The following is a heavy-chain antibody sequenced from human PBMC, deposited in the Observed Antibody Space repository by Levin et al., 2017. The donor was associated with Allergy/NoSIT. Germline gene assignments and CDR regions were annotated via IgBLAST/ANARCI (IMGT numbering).Heavy chain of an antibody. Sequence: GGSLRLSCAASGFTFSSYAMHWVRQAPGKGLEWVAVISYDGSNKYYADSVKGRFTISRDNSKNTLYLQMNSLRAEDTAVYYCARVGWDAGDYVLFGAFDIWGQGTMVTVSS. D-gene: IGHD4-17*01. CDR1: GFTFSSYA. CDR3: ARVGWDAGDYVLFGAFDI. J-gene: IGHJ3*02. CDR2: ISYDGSNK. V-gene: IGHV3-30-3*01.